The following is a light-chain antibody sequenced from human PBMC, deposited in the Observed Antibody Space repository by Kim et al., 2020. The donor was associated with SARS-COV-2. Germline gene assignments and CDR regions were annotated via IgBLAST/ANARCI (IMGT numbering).Light chain of an antibody. CDR1: STNIGGNT. CDR3: AAWDDSLNGYV. V-gene: IGLV1-44*01. CDR2: SNN. J-gene: IGLJ1*01. Sequence: QSVLTQSPSASGTPEQRVAISCSGSSTNIGGNTVNWYQQLPGTAPKLLIYSNNQRPSGVPDRFSASKSGTSASLAISGLQSEDEADYYCAAWDDSLNGYVFGTGTKVTVL.